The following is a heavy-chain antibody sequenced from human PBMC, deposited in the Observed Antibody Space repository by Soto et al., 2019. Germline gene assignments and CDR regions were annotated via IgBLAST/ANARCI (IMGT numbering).Heavy chain of an antibody. Sequence: EVQLLESGGGLVQPGGSLRLSCAASGFTFSSYAMSWVRQAPGKGLEWVSAISGSGGSTYYADSVKGRFTISRDNSKNTLYLQMNSRRAEDTAVYYCAGYCSGGSCYFDYWGQGTLVTVSS. V-gene: IGHV3-23*01. CDR1: GFTFSSYA. CDR3: AGYCSGGSCYFDY. J-gene: IGHJ4*02. D-gene: IGHD2-15*01. CDR2: ISGSGGST.